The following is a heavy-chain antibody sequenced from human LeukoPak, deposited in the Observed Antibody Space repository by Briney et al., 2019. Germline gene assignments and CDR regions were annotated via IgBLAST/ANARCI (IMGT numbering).Heavy chain of an antibody. Sequence: ASVKVSCKASGYTFTRYDINWVRQATGQGLEWMGWVNLKSGNTGSAQKFQGRVTITRDTSINTAYMELSSLRPEDTGVYYCARGGPAATYFDYWGQGTLVTVSS. J-gene: IGHJ4*02. V-gene: IGHV1-8*03. CDR2: VNLKSGNT. D-gene: IGHD2-2*01. CDR1: GYTFTRYD. CDR3: ARGGPAATYFDY.